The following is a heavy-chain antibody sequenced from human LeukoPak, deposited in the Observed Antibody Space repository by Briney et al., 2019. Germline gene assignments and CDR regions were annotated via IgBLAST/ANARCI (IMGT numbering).Heavy chain of an antibody. Sequence: GGSLRLSCAASGFIFNNAWMSWVRQAPGKGLEWVSVMSGSGGSTYYADSVKGRFTISRDNSKNTLYLQMNSLRDEDTAVYYCAKGGYISSWYLFFQHWGQGTLLTVSS. CDR2: MSGSGGST. CDR1: GFIFNNAW. D-gene: IGHD6-13*01. J-gene: IGHJ1*01. V-gene: IGHV3-23*01. CDR3: AKGGYISSWYLFFQH.